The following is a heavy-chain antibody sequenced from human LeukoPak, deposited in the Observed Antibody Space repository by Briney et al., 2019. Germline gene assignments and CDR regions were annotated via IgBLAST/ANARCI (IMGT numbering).Heavy chain of an antibody. CDR1: GGSITSYY. V-gene: IGHV4-4*07. CDR3: ARARGRLLLVDY. CDR2: IYSSGST. J-gene: IGHJ4*01. Sequence: PSETLSLTCTVSGGSITSYYWNWIRQPAGMGLEWIGRIYSSGSTDYNPSLKSRVTMSVDTSKNQFSLNLSSVTAADSAVYYCARARGRLLLVDYWGHGTLVTVSS. D-gene: IGHD2-15*01.